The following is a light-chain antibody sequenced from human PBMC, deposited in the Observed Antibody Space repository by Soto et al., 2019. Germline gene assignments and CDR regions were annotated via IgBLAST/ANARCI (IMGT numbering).Light chain of an antibody. J-gene: IGKJ1*01. CDR1: QSVSSN. Sequence: EIVMTQAPATLCVPPGERATLSCRASQSVSSNLAWYQQKPGQAPRLLIYGASTRATGIPARFSGSGSGTEFTLTISSLQSEDFAVYYCQQYNNWPPWTFGQGTKVDIK. CDR3: QQYNNWPPWT. CDR2: GAS. V-gene: IGKV3-15*01.